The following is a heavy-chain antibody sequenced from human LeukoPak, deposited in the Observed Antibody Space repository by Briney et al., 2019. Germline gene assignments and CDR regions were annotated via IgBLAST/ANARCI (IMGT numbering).Heavy chain of an antibody. CDR1: GYNFTNFW. CDR2: IYPGDSDT. V-gene: IGHV5-51*01. J-gene: IGHJ5*02. Sequence: KVGESLKISCKGSGYNFTNFWIAWVRQMPGKGLEWMGIIYPGDSDTRYSPSFQGQVTISADKSISTAYLQWSSLKASDTAMYYCARQKGTNWFDPWGQGTLVTVSS. D-gene: IGHD1-1*01. CDR3: ARQKGTNWFDP.